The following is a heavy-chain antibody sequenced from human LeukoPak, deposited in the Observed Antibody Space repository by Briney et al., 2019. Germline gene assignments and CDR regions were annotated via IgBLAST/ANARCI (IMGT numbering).Heavy chain of an antibody. CDR3: ARGNPHSFAL. CDR1: GFTFSNYW. V-gene: IGHV3-7*03. J-gene: IGHJ4*01. D-gene: IGHD2/OR15-2a*01. Sequence: GGSLRLSCTASGFTFSNYWMSWVRQAPGKGLEWVANIKEEGSEKYYVDCVKGGFTISRDYGKNSVYLHMNNLEVDDTAVYHCARGNPHSFALWGQGALVTVSS. CDR2: IKEEGSEK.